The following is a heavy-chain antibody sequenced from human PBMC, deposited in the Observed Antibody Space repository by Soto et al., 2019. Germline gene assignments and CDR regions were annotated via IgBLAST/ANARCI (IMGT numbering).Heavy chain of an antibody. J-gene: IGHJ5*02. D-gene: IGHD6-6*01. CDR1: GFTFSSYA. CDR2: ISYDGSNK. CDR3: ARDRRSIAENWFDP. V-gene: IGHV3-30-3*01. Sequence: VGSLRLSCAASGFTFSSYAMHWVRQAPGKGLEWVAVISYDGSNKYYADSVKGRFTISRDNSKNTLYLQMNSLRAEDTAVYYCARDRRSIAENWFDPWGQGTLVTVAS.